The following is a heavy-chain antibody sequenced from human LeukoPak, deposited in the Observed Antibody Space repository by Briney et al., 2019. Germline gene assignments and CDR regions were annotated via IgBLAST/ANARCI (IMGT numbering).Heavy chain of an antibody. J-gene: IGHJ4*02. CDR2: LSFDGAHK. D-gene: IGHD3-10*01. V-gene: IGHV3-30*04. CDR1: GFTFRHYA. Sequence: GGSLRLSCAASGFTFRHYAVHWVRQAPGRGLEWVAVLSFDGAHKYYAESVKGRFTISRDNSNNTLFLQMDSLRIEDTALYYCVRARAGGLDYWGQGTPVTVSS. CDR3: VRARAGGLDY.